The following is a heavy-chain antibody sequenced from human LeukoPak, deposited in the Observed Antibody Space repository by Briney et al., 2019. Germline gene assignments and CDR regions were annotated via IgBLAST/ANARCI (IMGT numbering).Heavy chain of an antibody. CDR2: INPSGGST. Sequence: ASVKVSCKASGYTFTSYYMHWVRQAPGQGLEWMGIINPSGGSTSYAQKFQGRVTMTRDTSTSTVYMELSSLRSEDTAVYYCARGYYDSRGQPDYYYYGMDVWGQGTTVTVSS. V-gene: IGHV1-46*01. D-gene: IGHD3-22*01. CDR3: ARGYYDSRGQPDYYYYGMDV. CDR1: GYTFTSYY. J-gene: IGHJ6*02.